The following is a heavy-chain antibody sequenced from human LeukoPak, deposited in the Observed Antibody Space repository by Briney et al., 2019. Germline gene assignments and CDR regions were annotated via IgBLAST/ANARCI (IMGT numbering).Heavy chain of an antibody. CDR3: SLRYFDWFETRAEYFQH. Sequence: GASVKVSCKASGYTFTSYAMNWVRQAPGQGLEWMGWINTNTGNPTYAQGFTGRFVFSLDTSVSTAYLQISSLKAEDTAVYYCSLRYFDWFETRAEYFQHWGQGTLVTVSS. V-gene: IGHV7-4-1*02. D-gene: IGHD3-9*01. CDR2: INTNTGNP. CDR1: GYTFTSYA. J-gene: IGHJ1*01.